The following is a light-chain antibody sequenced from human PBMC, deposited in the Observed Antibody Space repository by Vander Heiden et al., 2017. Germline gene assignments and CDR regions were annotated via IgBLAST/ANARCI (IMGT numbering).Light chain of an antibody. Sequence: QSVLTQPPSASGTPGQRVTISCSGSSSNIGSNTVNWYQQLPGTAPKLLIYSNNQRPSGVPDRFSGSKSGTSAPLAISGLQSEDEADYYCAAWADSLNGVVFGGGTKLTVL. CDR3: AAWADSLNGVV. CDR1: SSNIGSNT. V-gene: IGLV1-44*01. CDR2: SNN. J-gene: IGLJ2*01.